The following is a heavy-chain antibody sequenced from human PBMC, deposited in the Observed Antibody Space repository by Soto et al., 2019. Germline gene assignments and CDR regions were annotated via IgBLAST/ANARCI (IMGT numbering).Heavy chain of an antibody. D-gene: IGHD2-2*01. CDR2: VSASASNT. V-gene: IGHV3-23*01. Sequence: EVQLLEYGGGLVQPGGSLRLTCAASGFTFSDYAMSWVRQAPGKGLEWVSTVSASASNTHYADSVKGRFTISRDNSKNTLFLLMDSLRAEDTALYYCANVPIWCGSSRCYTEGFDYWGQGTLVIVSS. J-gene: IGHJ4*02. CDR3: ANVPIWCGSSRCYTEGFDY. CDR1: GFTFSDYA.